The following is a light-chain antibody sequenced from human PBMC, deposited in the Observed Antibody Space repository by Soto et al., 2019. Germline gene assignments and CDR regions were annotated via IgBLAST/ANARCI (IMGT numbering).Light chain of an antibody. CDR3: QQNYNTPRT. Sequence: DIQMTQSPSSLSASVVDRVTITCRASQNIKTFLSWYQQKPGKAPKLLIYSASSLQSGVPSRFSGGGSGTDFTLTISSLQREDVATYYCQQNYNTPRTFGQGTKVENK. CDR1: QNIKTF. CDR2: SAS. J-gene: IGKJ1*01. V-gene: IGKV1-39*01.